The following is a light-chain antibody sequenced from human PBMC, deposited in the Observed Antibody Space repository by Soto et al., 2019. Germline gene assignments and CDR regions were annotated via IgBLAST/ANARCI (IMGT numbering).Light chain of an antibody. Sequence: EIVMTHSPATLSVSPGERATLSCSASQSVTSNALAWYQQKPGQAPRLLIYGVSSRATGIPDRFSGSGSGTDFTLTISSLEPEDFAVYYCQQRSKWPLTFGGGTKVDI. CDR1: QSVTSNA. CDR3: QQRSKWPLT. CDR2: GVS. V-gene: IGKV3D-20*02. J-gene: IGKJ4*01.